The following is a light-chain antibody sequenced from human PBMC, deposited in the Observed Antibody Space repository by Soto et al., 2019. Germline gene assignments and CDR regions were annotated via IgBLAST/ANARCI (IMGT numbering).Light chain of an antibody. V-gene: IGLV2-14*01. Sequence: QSALTQSASVSGSPGQSIAISCTGTSSDVGGYNYVSWYQQHPGKAPKLILCDVSNRPSGVSDRFSGSKSGNTASLTISGLQTEDEADYYCSSYTTSSTYVFGTGTKLTVL. J-gene: IGLJ1*01. CDR1: SSDVGGYNY. CDR2: DVS. CDR3: SSYTTSSTYV.